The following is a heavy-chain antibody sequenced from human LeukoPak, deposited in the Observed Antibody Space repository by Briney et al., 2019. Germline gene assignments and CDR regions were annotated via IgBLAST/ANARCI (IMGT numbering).Heavy chain of an antibody. CDR1: GGSISSYY. CDR3: ARDPDYYDSSGYINWFDP. J-gene: IGHJ5*02. CDR2: IYHSGST. Sequence: SETLSLTCTVSGGSISSYYWGWIRQPPGKGLEWIGSIYHSGSTYYNPSPKSRVTISVDTSKNQFSLKLSSVTAADTAVYYCARDPDYYDSSGYINWFDPWGQGTLVTVSS. D-gene: IGHD3-22*01. V-gene: IGHV4-38-2*02.